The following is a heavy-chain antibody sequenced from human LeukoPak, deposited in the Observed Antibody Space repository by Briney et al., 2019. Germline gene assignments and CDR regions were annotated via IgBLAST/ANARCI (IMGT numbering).Heavy chain of an antibody. Sequence: GGSLRLSCAASGFTFGSYGMHWVRQAPGKGLEWVAVISYDGSNKYYADSVKGRFTISRDNSKNTLYLQMNSLRAEDTAVYFCAREEMVFWTYWYFDLWGRGTLVTVSS. V-gene: IGHV3-30*03. J-gene: IGHJ2*01. CDR3: AREEMVFWTYWYFDL. CDR1: GFTFGSYG. CDR2: ISYDGSNK. D-gene: IGHD2-8*01.